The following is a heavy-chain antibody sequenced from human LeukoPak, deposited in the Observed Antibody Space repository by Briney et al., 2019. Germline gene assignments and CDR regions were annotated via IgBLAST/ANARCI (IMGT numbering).Heavy chain of an antibody. V-gene: IGHV3-23*01. Sequence: PGGSLRLSCAASGFTFNNYAMTWVRQAPGKGLEWVSVISASGLTTKYADSVKGRFTISRDSSKNTLYLQMNSLRAEDTAVYYCAREGGGDYYDSSGYYYAGAFDIWGQGTMVTVSS. CDR1: GFTFNNYA. CDR3: AREGGGDYYDSSGYYYAGAFDI. J-gene: IGHJ3*02. D-gene: IGHD3-22*01. CDR2: ISASGLTT.